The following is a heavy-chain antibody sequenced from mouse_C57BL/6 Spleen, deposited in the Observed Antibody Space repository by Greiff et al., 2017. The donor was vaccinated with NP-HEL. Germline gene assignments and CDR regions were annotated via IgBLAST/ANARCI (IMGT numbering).Heavy chain of an antibody. J-gene: IGHJ4*01. V-gene: IGHV1-15*01. Sequence: QVHVKQSGAELVRPGASVTLSCKASGYTFTDYEMHWVKQTPVHGLEWIGAIDPETGGTAYNQKFKGKAILTADKSSSTAYMELRSLTSEDSAVYYCTRRDYDEEDYAMDYWGQGTSVTVSS. D-gene: IGHD2-4*01. CDR2: IDPETGGT. CDR1: GYTFTDYE. CDR3: TRRDYDEEDYAMDY.